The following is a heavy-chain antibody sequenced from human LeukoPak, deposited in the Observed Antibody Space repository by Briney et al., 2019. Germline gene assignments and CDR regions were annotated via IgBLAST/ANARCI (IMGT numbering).Heavy chain of an antibody. D-gene: IGHD6-19*01. V-gene: IGHV4-61*01. CDR3: ARSGSKRSGWYPTYYYYGMDV. Sequence: SETLSLTCTVSGGSVSSGSYYWSWIRQPPGKGLEWIGYIYYSGSTNYNPSLKSRVTISVDTSKNQFSLKLSSVTAADTAVYYCARSGSKRSGWYPTYYYYGMDVWGQGTTVTVSS. CDR2: IYYSGST. J-gene: IGHJ6*02. CDR1: GGSVSSGSYY.